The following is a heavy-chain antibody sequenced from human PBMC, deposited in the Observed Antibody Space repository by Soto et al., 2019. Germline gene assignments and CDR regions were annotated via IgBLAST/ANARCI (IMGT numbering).Heavy chain of an antibody. CDR1: GGSSGASGGY. CDR2: IYYSGST. V-gene: IGHV4-31*03. Sequence: SVPLCLTYTVSGGSSGASGGYWSWIRQHPGKGLEWNGYIYYSGSTYYNPSLKSRVTISADTSKNQFSLKLSSVTAADTAVYYCAREPLTWGQGTLVTVSS. CDR3: AREPLT. J-gene: IGHJ4*02.